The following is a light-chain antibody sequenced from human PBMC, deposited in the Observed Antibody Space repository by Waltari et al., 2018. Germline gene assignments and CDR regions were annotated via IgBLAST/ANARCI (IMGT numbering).Light chain of an antibody. CDR2: RNN. CDR1: SSIIVRNP. Sequence: QSVLTQPPSESGTPGQRVTTSCSGSSSIIVRNPRTWYQQPPATAPKLIFYRNNRRPSGVPDRFSGSRSGTSASLAISGLQSEDEADYYCAAWDDSLNGVVFGGGTKLTVL. J-gene: IGLJ2*01. V-gene: IGLV1-44*01. CDR3: AAWDDSLNGVV.